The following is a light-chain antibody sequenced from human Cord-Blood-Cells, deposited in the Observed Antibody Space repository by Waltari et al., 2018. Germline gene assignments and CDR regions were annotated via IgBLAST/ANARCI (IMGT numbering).Light chain of an antibody. CDR1: QSISSW. Sequence: DIQMTQSPSTLSASVRDRVTITCRASQSISSWLAWYQQKPGKAPKLLIYKASSLESGVPSRFSGSGSGTEFTLTISSLQPDDCATYYCQQYNSYSSFGQGTKLEIK. V-gene: IGKV1-5*03. J-gene: IGKJ2*03. CDR3: QQYNSYSS. CDR2: KAS.